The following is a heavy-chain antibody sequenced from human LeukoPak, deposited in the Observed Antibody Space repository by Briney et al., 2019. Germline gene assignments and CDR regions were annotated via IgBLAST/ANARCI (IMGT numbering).Heavy chain of an antibody. J-gene: IGHJ5*02. D-gene: IGHD3-10*02. Sequence: PSETLSLTCAVYGGSFSGYYWSWIRQPPGKGLEWIGEINHSGSTNYNPSLKSRVTISVDTYKNQFSLKLSSGPAADTAVYYCARARFGYNWFDPWGQGTLVTVSS. CDR3: ARARFGYNWFDP. V-gene: IGHV4-34*01. CDR1: GGSFSGYY. CDR2: INHSGST.